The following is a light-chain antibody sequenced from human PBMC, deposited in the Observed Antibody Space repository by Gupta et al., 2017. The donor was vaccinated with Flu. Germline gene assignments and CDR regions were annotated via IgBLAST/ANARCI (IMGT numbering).Light chain of an antibody. J-gene: IGKJ2*01. CDR3: QQYNIWPYT. CDR2: GAS. Sequence: EIVMTQSSPTLPVSPGGSATLSCRASQTISTNLAWYQQKPGQAPGLLIYGASTRATGIPPRFSGSGSGTEFTLTISILQSEDFAVYYCQQYNIWPYTFGQGTNLEIK. V-gene: IGKV3-15*01. CDR1: QTISTN.